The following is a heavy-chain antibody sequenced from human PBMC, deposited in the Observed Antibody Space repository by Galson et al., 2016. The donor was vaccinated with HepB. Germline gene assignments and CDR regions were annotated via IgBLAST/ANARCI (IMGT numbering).Heavy chain of an antibody. CDR3: AKYGNQWDSFDI. Sequence: QSGAEVKKPGESLRISCKTSGYSFTSHWIGWVRQMPGKGLEWMGIIFPSDSDTRYSPSFQGRVTISVDKSIRTAYLQWSSLKASDTAMYYCAKYGNQWDSFDIWGQGTMVTVSS. J-gene: IGHJ3*02. CDR1: GYSFTSHW. CDR2: IFPSDSDT. V-gene: IGHV5-51*01. D-gene: IGHD2-8*01.